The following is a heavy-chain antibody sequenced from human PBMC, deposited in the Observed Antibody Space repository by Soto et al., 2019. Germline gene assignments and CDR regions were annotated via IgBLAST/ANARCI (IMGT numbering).Heavy chain of an antibody. J-gene: IGHJ5*02. Sequence: QVQLVQSGAEVKKPGASVKVSCKASGYTFTSYAMHWVRQAPGQRLEWMGWINAGNGNTKYSQKFQGRDTITRDTPASTADKAPSSLRSEDTAVYYCARDPGYSYGYHWGQGTLVTVSS. CDR1: GYTFTSYA. D-gene: IGHD5-18*01. V-gene: IGHV1-3*01. CDR2: INAGNGNT. CDR3: ARDPGYSYGYH.